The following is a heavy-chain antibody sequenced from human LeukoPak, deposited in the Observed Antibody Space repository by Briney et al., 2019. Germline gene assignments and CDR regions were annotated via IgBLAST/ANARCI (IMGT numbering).Heavy chain of an antibody. D-gene: IGHD3-10*01. J-gene: IGHJ3*02. CDR1: GYTFTGYY. CDR2: INPNSGGT. CDR3: ASLWFGKSFDAFDI. V-gene: IGHV1-2*02. Sequence: ASVKVSCKASGYTFTGYYMHWVRQAPGQGLEWMGWINPNSGGTNYAQKFQGRVTMTRDTSISTAYMELSRLRSDDTAVYYCASLWFGKSFDAFDIWGQGTMVTVSS.